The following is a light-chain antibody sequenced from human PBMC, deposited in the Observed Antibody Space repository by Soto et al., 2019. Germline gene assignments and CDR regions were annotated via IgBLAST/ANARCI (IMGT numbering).Light chain of an antibody. CDR2: LEGSGTY. CDR1: SGHSSYI. V-gene: IGLV4-60*02. Sequence: QPVLTQSSSASASLGSSVKLTCTLSSGHSSYIIAWHQQQPGKAPRYLMKLEGSGTYNKGSGVPDRFSGSSSVADRYLTITDLQYEDEADYFCETWGSNTRVFVGGTKLTVL. CDR3: ETWGSNTRV. J-gene: IGLJ2*01.